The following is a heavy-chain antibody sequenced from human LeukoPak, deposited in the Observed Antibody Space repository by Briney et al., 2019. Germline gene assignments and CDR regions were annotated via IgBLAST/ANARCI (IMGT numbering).Heavy chain of an antibody. CDR3: ARPGITGTMGYGAFDI. V-gene: IGHV3-21*01. CDR2: IDSSSSYI. Sequence: GGSLRLSCAASGFTFSSYSINWVRQAPGKGLEWVSSIDSSSSYIYYADSVKGRFAISRDNAKNSLFLQMNSLRVEDTAVYYCARPGITGTMGYGAFDIWGQGTRVTVSS. CDR1: GFTFSSYS. J-gene: IGHJ3*02. D-gene: IGHD1-7*01.